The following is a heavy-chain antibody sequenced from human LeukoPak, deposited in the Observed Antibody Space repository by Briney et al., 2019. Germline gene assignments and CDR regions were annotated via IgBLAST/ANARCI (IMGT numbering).Heavy chain of an antibody. Sequence: PGGSLRLSCAASGFTFSSYSMNWVRQAPGKGLEWVSSISSSSSYIYYADSVKGRFTISRDNAKNSLYLQMNSLRAEDTAVYYCARDPPEWEHAFDIWGQGTMVTVPS. CDR1: GFTFSSYS. J-gene: IGHJ3*02. CDR3: ARDPPEWEHAFDI. D-gene: IGHD1-26*01. CDR2: ISSSSSYI. V-gene: IGHV3-21*01.